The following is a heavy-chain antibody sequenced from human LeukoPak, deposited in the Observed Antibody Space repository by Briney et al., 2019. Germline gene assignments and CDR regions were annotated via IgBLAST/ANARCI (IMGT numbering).Heavy chain of an antibody. CDR1: GFTFSSYS. Sequence: PGGSLRLSCAASGFTFSSYSMNWDRQAPGKGLEWVSYISSSSRTIYYADSVKGRFTISRDNAKNSLYLQMNSLRAEDTAVYYCARDHYGDYGVDYWGQGTLVTVSS. CDR2: ISSSSRTI. V-gene: IGHV3-48*01. CDR3: ARDHYGDYGVDY. J-gene: IGHJ4*02. D-gene: IGHD4-17*01.